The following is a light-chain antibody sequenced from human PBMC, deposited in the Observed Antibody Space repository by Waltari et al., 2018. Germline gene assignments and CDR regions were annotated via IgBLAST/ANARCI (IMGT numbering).Light chain of an antibody. CDR2: EGS. V-gene: IGLV2-23*01. J-gene: IGLJ3*02. CDR1: SSDVGSYNL. CDR3: CSYAGSSWV. Sequence: QSALTQPASVSGSPGQPITISCTGTSSDVGSYNLVSWYQQHPGKAPKLMLYEGSKRPSGVSNRFSGSKSGNTASLTISGLQAEDEADYYCCSYAGSSWVFGGGTKLTVL.